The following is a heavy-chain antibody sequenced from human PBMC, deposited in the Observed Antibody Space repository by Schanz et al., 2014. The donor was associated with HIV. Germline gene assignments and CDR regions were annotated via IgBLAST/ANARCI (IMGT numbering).Heavy chain of an antibody. V-gene: IGHV3-33*05. J-gene: IGHJ4*02. Sequence: QVQLVESGGGVVQPGRSLRLSCAASGFSFSSYGMHWVRQAPGKGLEWVAAISSDGGDKYYADSVKGRFTISRDNSKNTLYLQMNSLRAEDTAVYYCARDPSGNYYRYHFDYWGQGSLVTVSS. CDR3: ARDPSGNYYRYHFDY. CDR2: ISSDGGDK. CDR1: GFSFSSYG. D-gene: IGHD1-26*01.